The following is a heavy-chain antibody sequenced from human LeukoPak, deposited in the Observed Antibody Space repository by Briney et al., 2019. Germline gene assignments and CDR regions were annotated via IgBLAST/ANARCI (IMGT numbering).Heavy chain of an antibody. CDR3: ARHGRYYDILTGYYYWFDP. CDR2: IYYSGSN. J-gene: IGHJ5*02. D-gene: IGHD3-9*01. V-gene: IGHV4-39*01. CDR1: GGSISSSSYY. Sequence: SETLSLTCTVSGGSISSSSYYWGWIRQPPGKGLEWLGSIYYSGSNQYNPSLKSRVTTSVDTSKNQFSLNLSSVTAADTAVYYCARHGRYYDILTGYYYWFDPWGQGTLVTVSS.